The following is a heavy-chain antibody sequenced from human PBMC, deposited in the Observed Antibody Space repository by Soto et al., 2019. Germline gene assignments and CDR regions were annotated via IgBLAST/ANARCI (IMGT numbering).Heavy chain of an antibody. CDR3: ATGYCSGGRCYSPPLYYFDY. Sequence: PGGSLRLSCAASGFTFSSYEMNWVRQAPGKGLEWVSYMSSSGSTIYYADSVKGRFTISRDNAKNSLYLQMNSLRAEDTAVYYCATGYCSGGRCYSPPLYYFDYWGQGTLVTVSS. D-gene: IGHD2-15*01. J-gene: IGHJ4*02. CDR2: MSSSGSTI. V-gene: IGHV3-48*03. CDR1: GFTFSSYE.